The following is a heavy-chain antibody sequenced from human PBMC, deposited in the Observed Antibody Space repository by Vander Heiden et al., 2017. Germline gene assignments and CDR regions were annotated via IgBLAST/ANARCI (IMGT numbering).Heavy chain of an antibody. D-gene: IGHD2-15*01. CDR2: TDDGGNT. V-gene: IGHV4-59*13. CDR1: GGLIGCYF. J-gene: IGHJ6*01. CDR3: AGFVLIAEHGKLRSGVVG. Sequence: QMQLQESGPGLVKPSETLSLSCGVSGGLIGCYFWRWIRQSPGKGLEWIGYTDDGGNTIDNPSLKSRVTRSADTSKNPFSLKRTYVTATDTAVYDGAGFVLIAEHGKLRSGVVGWG.